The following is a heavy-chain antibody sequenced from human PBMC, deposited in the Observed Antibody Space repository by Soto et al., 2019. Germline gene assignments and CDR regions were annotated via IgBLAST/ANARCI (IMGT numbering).Heavy chain of an antibody. D-gene: IGHD3-10*01. CDR1: GGSISSYY. Sequence: SETLSLTCTVSGGSISSYYWSWIRQPPGKGLEWIGYIYYSGSTNYNPSLKSRVTISVDTSKNQFSLKLSSVTAADTAVYYCAGDPPYYGSGSVNPDWGQGIQVTLSS. J-gene: IGHJ4*02. CDR2: IYYSGST. CDR3: AGDPPYYGSGSVNPD. V-gene: IGHV4-59*01.